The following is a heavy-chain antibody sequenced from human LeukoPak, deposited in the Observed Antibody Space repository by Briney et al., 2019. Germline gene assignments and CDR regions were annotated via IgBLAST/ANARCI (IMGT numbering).Heavy chain of an antibody. CDR2: ISWNSGSI. Sequence: GRSLRLSCAASGFTFDDYAMHWVRQAPGKGLEWVSGISWNSGSIGYADSVRGRFTISRDNAKNSLYLQMNSLRAEDTALYYCAKDMGVVVPAAIDYLGQGTLVTVSS. D-gene: IGHD2-2*02. CDR1: GFTFDDYA. V-gene: IGHV3-9*01. CDR3: AKDMGVVVPAAIDY. J-gene: IGHJ4*02.